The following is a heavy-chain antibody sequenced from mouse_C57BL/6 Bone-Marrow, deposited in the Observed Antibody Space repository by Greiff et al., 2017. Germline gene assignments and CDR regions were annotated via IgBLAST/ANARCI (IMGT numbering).Heavy chain of an antibody. CDR3: ASMDY. Sequence: VQLMESGGGLVKPGASLKLSCAASGFTFSSSAMSWVRQTPEKSLEWVATISDGGSYTYYPDNVKGRFTISRDNANNNLYLQMSHLKSEDTAMYYCASMDYWGQGTSVTVSA. V-gene: IGHV5-4*01. CDR2: ISDGGSYT. J-gene: IGHJ4*01. CDR1: GFTFSSSA.